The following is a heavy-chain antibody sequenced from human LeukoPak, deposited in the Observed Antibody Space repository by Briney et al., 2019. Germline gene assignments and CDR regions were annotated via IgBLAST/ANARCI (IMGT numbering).Heavy chain of an antibody. CDR1: GFIFSSYC. V-gene: IGHV3-9*01. CDR3: AKDGTYYYDSSGYWGYFDY. CDR2: IIWNSGSI. Sequence: GGSLRLSCAASGFIFSSYCMHWVRHAPGKGLEWVSCIIWNSGSIGYADSVKGRFTISRDNAKNSLYLQMNSLRAEDTALYYCAKDGTYYYDSSGYWGYFDYWGQGTLVTVSS. D-gene: IGHD3-22*01. J-gene: IGHJ4*02.